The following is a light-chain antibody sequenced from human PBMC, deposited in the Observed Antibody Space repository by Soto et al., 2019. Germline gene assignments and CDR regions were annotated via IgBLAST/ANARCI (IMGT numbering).Light chain of an antibody. CDR2: LKSDGRH. J-gene: IGLJ2*01. CDR3: QTWGTGYVV. Sequence: QSVLTQSPSASASLGASVKLTCTLSSGHSSYDIAWHQQQPGRGPRYLMKLKSDGRHTKGDGIPDRFSGSSSGAERYLTISSLQSGDEGDYYCQTWGTGYVVFGGGTKLTVL. V-gene: IGLV4-69*01. CDR1: SGHSSYD.